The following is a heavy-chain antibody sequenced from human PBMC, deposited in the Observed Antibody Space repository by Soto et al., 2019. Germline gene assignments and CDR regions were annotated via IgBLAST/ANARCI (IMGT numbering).Heavy chain of an antibody. CDR1: GFTLSSYA. J-gene: IGHJ6*02. V-gene: IGHV3-64D*08. CDR2: ISVNGGST. Sequence: GGSLRLSCSASGFTLSSYAMHWVRQAPGKGLEYVSAISVNGGSTYYADSVKGRFTISRDNSKNTLYLQMSSLRAEDTAVYYCVKDRRYCSSTSCYSSGGMDARGQGPTVTVYS. D-gene: IGHD2-2*01. CDR3: VKDRRYCSSTSCYSSGGMDA.